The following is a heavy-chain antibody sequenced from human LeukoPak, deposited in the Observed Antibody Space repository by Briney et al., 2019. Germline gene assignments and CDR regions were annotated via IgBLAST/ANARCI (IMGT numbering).Heavy chain of an antibody. V-gene: IGHV4-59*01. CDR3: ARDQHNMATNAFDI. CDR1: GGSISSYY. CDR2: IYYSGST. Sequence: PSETLSLTCTVSGGSISSYYWSWIRQPPGKGLEWIGYIYYSGSTNYNPSLKSRVTISVDTSKNQFSLKLSSVTAADTAVYYCARDQHNMATNAFDIWGQGTMVTVSS. D-gene: IGHD5-24*01. J-gene: IGHJ3*02.